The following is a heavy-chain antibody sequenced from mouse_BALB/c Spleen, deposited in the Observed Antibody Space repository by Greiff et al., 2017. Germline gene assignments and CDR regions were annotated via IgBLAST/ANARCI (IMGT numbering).Heavy chain of an antibody. CDR2: IFPGTGTT. CDR3: ARRWDYFDY. D-gene: IGHD4-1*01. J-gene: IGHJ2*01. CDR1: GYTFTSYW. V-gene: IGHV1S132*01. Sequence: VQLQQSGAELVKPGASVKLSCKTSGYTFTSYWIQWVKQRPGQGLGWIGEIFPGTGTTYYNEKFKGKATLTIDTSSSTAYMQLSSLTSEDSAVYFCARRWDYFDYWGQGTTLTVSS.